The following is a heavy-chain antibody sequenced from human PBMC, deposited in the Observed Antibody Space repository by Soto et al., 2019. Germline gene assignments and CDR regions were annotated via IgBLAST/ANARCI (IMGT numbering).Heavy chain of an antibody. CDR2: IYYSGST. J-gene: IGHJ6*02. CDR1: GGSVSSGSYY. Sequence: QVQLQESGPGLVKPSETLSLTCTVSGGSVSSGSYYWSWIRQPPGKGLEWIGYIYYSGSTNYNPSLQSRVAISVDTSKNQFSLKLSSVTAADTAVYYCARLEVDTAMVTSYYGMDVWGQGTTVTVSS. D-gene: IGHD5-18*01. CDR3: ARLEVDTAMVTSYYGMDV. V-gene: IGHV4-61*01.